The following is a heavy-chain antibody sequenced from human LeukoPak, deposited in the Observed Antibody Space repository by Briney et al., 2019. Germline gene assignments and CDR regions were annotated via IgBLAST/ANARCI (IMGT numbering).Heavy chain of an antibody. CDR1: GFTFSSYE. J-gene: IGHJ4*02. V-gene: IGHV3-48*03. D-gene: IGHD2-2*01. Sequence: GGSLRLSCAASGFTFSSYEMNWVRQAPGKGLEWVSYISSSGSTIYYADSVKGRFTISRDNAKNSLYLQMNSLRAEDTAVYYCATPLRGGDIVVVPGFDYWGQGTLVTVSS. CDR3: ATPLRGGDIVVVPGFDY. CDR2: ISSSGSTI.